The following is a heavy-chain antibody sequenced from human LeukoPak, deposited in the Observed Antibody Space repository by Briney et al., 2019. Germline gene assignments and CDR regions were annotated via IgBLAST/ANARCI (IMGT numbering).Heavy chain of an antibody. CDR2: IYYSGST. CDR3: ARLTSPTLYYDFWSGREDY. J-gene: IGHJ4*02. D-gene: IGHD3-3*01. Sequence: SETLSLTCTVSGGSISSSSYYWGWIRQPPGTGLEWIGSIYYSGSTYYNPSLKSRVTMSVDTSKNQFSLKLSSVTAADTAVYYCARLTSPTLYYDFWSGREDYWGQGTLVTVSS. CDR1: GGSISSSSYY. V-gene: IGHV4-39*01.